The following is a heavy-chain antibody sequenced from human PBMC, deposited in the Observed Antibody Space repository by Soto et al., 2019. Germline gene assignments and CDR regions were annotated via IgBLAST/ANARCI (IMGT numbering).Heavy chain of an antibody. CDR2: VYYSGST. J-gene: IGHJ6*02. D-gene: IGHD4-17*01. CDR3: ARGYGGKRMMGV. CDR1: GGSISPHY. V-gene: IGHV4-59*11. Sequence: QVQLQESGPRLVKPSETLSLTCSVSGGSISPHYWTWFRQPPGKGLEWIGYVYYSGSTNYNPSLKSRVTISVDTSKNQFSLKLSSVTAADTAVYYCARGYGGKRMMGVWGQGTTVTVSS.